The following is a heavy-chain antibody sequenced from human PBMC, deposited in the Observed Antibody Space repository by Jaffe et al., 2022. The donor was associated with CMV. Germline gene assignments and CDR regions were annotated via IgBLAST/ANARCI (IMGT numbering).Heavy chain of an antibody. CDR1: GFTFSSYS. J-gene: IGHJ4*02. V-gene: IGHV3-21*01. CDR2: ISSSSSYI. CDR3: ARDRDSGSYWVDY. D-gene: IGHD1-26*01. Sequence: EVQLVESGGGLVKPGGSLRLSCAASGFTFSSYSMNWVRQAPGKGLEWVSSISSSSSYIYYADSVKGRFTISRDNAKNSLYLQMNSLRAEDTAVYYCARDRDSGSYWVDYWGQGTLVTVSS.